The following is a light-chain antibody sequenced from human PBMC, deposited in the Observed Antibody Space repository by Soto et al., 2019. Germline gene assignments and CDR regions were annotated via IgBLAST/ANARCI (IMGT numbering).Light chain of an antibody. Sequence: QAVVTQPPSVSGAPGQRVTISCTGSRSNIGAGYDVHWYQQLPGTVPKLLIFANTNRPSGVPDRFSGSKSGTSASLTITGLQAEDEADYYCQSFDSGLSESWLFGGGTKVTVL. CDR2: ANT. J-gene: IGLJ3*02. CDR3: QSFDSGLSESWL. V-gene: IGLV1-40*01. CDR1: RSNIGAGYD.